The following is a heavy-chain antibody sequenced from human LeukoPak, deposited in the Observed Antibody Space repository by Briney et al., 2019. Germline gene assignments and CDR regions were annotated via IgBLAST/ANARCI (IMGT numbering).Heavy chain of an antibody. CDR1: GGSISNYF. V-gene: IGHV4-59*01. D-gene: IGHD2-15*01. CDR3: ARGHDGVVGWFAP. Sequence: PSETLSLTCTVSGGSISNYFRIWIRQPPGKGLEWIGHISYSGSTNYNPSLKSRVTMSVDTSKNQFSLKVTSVTAADTAVYYCARGHDGVVGWFAPWGRGTLVTVSS. J-gene: IGHJ5*02. CDR2: ISYSGST.